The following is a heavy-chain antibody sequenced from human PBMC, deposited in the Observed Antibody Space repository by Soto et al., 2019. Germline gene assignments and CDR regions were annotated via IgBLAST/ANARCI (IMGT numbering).Heavy chain of an antibody. CDR2: ISYDGRNK. CDR1: GFTFSSYG. CDR3: AKVSYDILTGPGGLIDY. Sequence: GGSLRLSCAASGFTFSSYGMHWVRQAPGKGLEWVAVISYDGRNKYYADSVKGRFTISRDNSKNTLYLQMNSLRAEDTAVYHCAKVSYDILTGPGGLIDYWGQGTLVTVSS. J-gene: IGHJ4*02. D-gene: IGHD3-9*01. V-gene: IGHV3-30*18.